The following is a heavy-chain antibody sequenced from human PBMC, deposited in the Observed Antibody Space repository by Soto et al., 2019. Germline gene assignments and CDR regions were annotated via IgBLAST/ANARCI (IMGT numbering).Heavy chain of an antibody. J-gene: IGHJ4*02. Sequence: PSETLSLTCTVSGGSISSYYWSWIRQPPGKGLEWIGYIYYSGSTNYNPSLKSRVTISVDTSKNQFSLKLSSVTAADAAVYYCARDGDSSGYYDYWGQGTQVTVSS. D-gene: IGHD3-22*01. V-gene: IGHV4-59*01. CDR2: IYYSGST. CDR1: GGSISSYY. CDR3: ARDGDSSGYYDY.